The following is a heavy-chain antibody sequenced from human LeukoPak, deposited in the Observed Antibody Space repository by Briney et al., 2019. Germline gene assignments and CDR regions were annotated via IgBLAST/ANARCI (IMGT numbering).Heavy chain of an antibody. CDR2: ISYDGSEK. V-gene: IGHV3-30*18. J-gene: IGHJ4*02. CDR3: AKWAYSDFDY. D-gene: IGHD1-26*01. CDR1: GFTFSSYG. Sequence: PGGSLRLSCAASGFTFSSYGMHWVRQAPGKGLEWVAVISYDGSEKYYADSVKGRFTISRDNSKNTLYLQMNSLRGEDTAVYYCAKWAYSDFDYWGQGTLVTVSS.